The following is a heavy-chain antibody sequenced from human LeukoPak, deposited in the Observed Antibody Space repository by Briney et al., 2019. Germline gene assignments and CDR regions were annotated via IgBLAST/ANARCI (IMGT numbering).Heavy chain of an antibody. J-gene: IGHJ4*02. Sequence: PGGSLRLSCAASGFTFSSYAMSWVRQAPGKGLEWVSAISGSGGSTYYADSVKGRFTISRDNSKNTLYLQMSSLRAEDTAVYYCVKWTVVVTANYWGQGTLVTVSS. CDR2: ISGSGGST. D-gene: IGHD2-21*02. CDR3: VKWTVVVTANY. V-gene: IGHV3-23*01. CDR1: GFTFSSYA.